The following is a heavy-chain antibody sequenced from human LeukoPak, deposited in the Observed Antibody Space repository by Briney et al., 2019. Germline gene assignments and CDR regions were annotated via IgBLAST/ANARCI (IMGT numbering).Heavy chain of an antibody. V-gene: IGHV3-23*01. D-gene: IGHD1-26*01. Sequence: GGSLRLSCAASGFTFSSYAMSWVRQAPGKGLEWVSIISGSADITYYADSVKGRFTISRDNSKNTLFLLMNSLRAEDTAVYYCAKDAVGATAYYYDYWGQGTLVTVSS. CDR1: GFTFSSYA. CDR3: AKDAVGATAYYYDY. CDR2: ISGSADIT. J-gene: IGHJ4*02.